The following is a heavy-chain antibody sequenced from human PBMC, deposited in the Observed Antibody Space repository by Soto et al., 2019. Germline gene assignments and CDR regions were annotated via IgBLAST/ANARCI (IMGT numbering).Heavy chain of an antibody. J-gene: IGHJ4*02. CDR2: INHSGST. V-gene: IGHV4-34*01. Sequence: QVQLQQWGAGLLKPSETLSLTCAVYGESFSGYYWSWIRQPPGKGLEWIGEINHSGSTNYNPSLKSRVTISVDTSKNQFSLQLSSVTAADTAVYYCARSYGSSWYMSFDYWGQGTLVTVSS. D-gene: IGHD6-13*01. CDR1: GESFSGYY. CDR3: ARSYGSSWYMSFDY.